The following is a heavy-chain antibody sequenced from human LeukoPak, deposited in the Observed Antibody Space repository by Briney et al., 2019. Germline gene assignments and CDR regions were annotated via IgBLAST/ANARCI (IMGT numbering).Heavy chain of an antibody. Sequence: ASVKVSCKVSGYTLTELSMHWVRQAPGKGLEWMGGFDPEDGETIYAQKFQGRVTMTEDTSTDTAYVELSSLRSEDTAVYYCATGDSSGWYGVFDYWGQGTLVTVSS. CDR1: GYTLTELS. V-gene: IGHV1-24*01. D-gene: IGHD6-19*01. CDR3: ATGDSSGWYGVFDY. J-gene: IGHJ4*02. CDR2: FDPEDGET.